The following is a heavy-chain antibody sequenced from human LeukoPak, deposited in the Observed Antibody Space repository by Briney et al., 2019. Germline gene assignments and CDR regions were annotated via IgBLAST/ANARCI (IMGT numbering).Heavy chain of an antibody. CDR1: GFTFSSHG. V-gene: IGHV3-33*06. CDR2: IWYDGSNK. CDR3: AKDLEDSSSQAMDV. J-gene: IGHJ6*03. Sequence: GGSLRLSCAASGFTFSSHGMHWVRQAPGKGLEWVAVIWYDGSNKYYADSVKGRFTISRDNSKNTLYTQMNSLPAEDTAVYYCAKDLEDSSSQAMDVWGKGTTVTVSS. D-gene: IGHD6-6*01.